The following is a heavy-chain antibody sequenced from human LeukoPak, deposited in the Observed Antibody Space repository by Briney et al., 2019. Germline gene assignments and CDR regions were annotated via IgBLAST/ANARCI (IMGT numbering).Heavy chain of an antibody. CDR3: AKDGGRAVAGYYFDY. V-gene: IGHV3-23*01. Sequence: GGSLRLSCAASGFTFSNCALTWVRQAPGKGLEWVSSISRSGDRTYYADAVKGRFTVSRDNSKNTLYLQMNSLRAEDTAVYYCAKDGGRAVAGYYFDYWGQGIQVTVSS. CDR1: GFTFSNCA. D-gene: IGHD6-19*01. J-gene: IGHJ4*02. CDR2: ISRSGDRT.